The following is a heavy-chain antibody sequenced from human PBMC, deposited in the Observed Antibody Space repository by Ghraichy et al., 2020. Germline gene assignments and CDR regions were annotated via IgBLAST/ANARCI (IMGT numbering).Heavy chain of an antibody. D-gene: IGHD1-20*01. CDR3: ASRDPITGTSIGGAFDI. CDR2: IYTSGST. CDR1: GGSISSGSYY. V-gene: IGHV4-61*02. Sequence: SQTLSLTCTVSGGSISSGSYYWSWIRQPAGKGLEWIGRIYTSGSTNYNPSLKSRVTISVDTSKNQFSLKLSSVTAADTAVYYCASRDPITGTSIGGAFDIWGQGTMVTVSS. J-gene: IGHJ3*02.